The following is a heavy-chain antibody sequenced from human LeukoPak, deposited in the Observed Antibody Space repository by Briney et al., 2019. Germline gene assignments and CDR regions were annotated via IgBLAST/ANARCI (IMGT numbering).Heavy chain of an antibody. V-gene: IGHV3-48*01. CDR1: GFAFSSYA. CDR2: ITGASGTI. Sequence: GGSLRLSCAASGFAFSSYAMNWVRQAPGKGLEWVSFITGASGTIYYVDSMKGRFTISRDNAKNSLYLQIDNLRAEDTAVYYCARDRMGGSFDYWGQGTPVTVSS. CDR3: ARDRMGGSFDY. D-gene: IGHD2-15*01. J-gene: IGHJ4*02.